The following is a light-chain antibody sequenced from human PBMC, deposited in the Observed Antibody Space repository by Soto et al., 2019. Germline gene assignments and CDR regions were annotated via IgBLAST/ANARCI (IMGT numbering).Light chain of an antibody. CDR1: QSVISSY. J-gene: IGKJ5*01. CDR2: GAS. Sequence: EIVLTQSPGTLTFSPGERATLSFRASQSVISSYLAWYQQKPGQAPRLLIFGASIRATGIPDRFSGSESGTDFSLTISRVEPEDSAVYYCQQYGSLLPITFGQGTRLEI. V-gene: IGKV3-20*01. CDR3: QQYGSLLPIT.